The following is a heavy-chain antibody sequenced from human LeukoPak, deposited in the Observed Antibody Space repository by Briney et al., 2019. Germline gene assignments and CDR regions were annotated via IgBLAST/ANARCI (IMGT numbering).Heavy chain of an antibody. CDR2: INPSGGST. D-gene: IGHD6-13*01. J-gene: IGHJ4*02. CDR3: AREVAAAGRSVIVVTNYFDY. CDR1: GYTFTSYY. V-gene: IGHV1-46*03. Sequence: GASVKVSCKASGYTFTSYYMHWVRQAPGQGLEWMGIINPSGGSTSYAQKFQGRVTMTRDTSTSTVYMELSSLRSEDTAVCYCAREVAAAGRSVIVVTNYFDYWGQGTLVTVSS.